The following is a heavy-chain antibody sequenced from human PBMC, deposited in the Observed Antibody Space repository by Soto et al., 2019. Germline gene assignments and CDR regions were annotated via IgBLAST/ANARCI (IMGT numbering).Heavy chain of an antibody. CDR1: GFTFSSYW. J-gene: IGHJ6*02. Sequence: GGSLRLSCAASGFTFSSYWMSRVRQAPGKGLEWVANIKQDGSEKYYVDSVKGRFTISRDNAKNSLYLQMNSLRAEDTAVYYCARDRYCSSTSCYTGGMDVWGQGTTVTVSS. V-gene: IGHV3-7*01. CDR3: ARDRYCSSTSCYTGGMDV. CDR2: IKQDGSEK. D-gene: IGHD2-2*02.